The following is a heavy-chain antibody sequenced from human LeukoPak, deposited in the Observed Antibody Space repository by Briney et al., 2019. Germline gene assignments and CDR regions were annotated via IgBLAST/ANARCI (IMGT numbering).Heavy chain of an antibody. Sequence: GGSLRLSCAASGFTFSSYGMHWVRQAPGKGLEWVAVIWYDGSNKYYADSVKGRFTISRDNSKNTPYLQMNSLRAEDTAVYYCARGTYYYDSSGYYLNDYWGQGTLVTVSS. D-gene: IGHD3-22*01. CDR2: IWYDGSNK. V-gene: IGHV3-33*01. CDR3: ARGTYYYDSSGYYLNDY. CDR1: GFTFSSYG. J-gene: IGHJ4*02.